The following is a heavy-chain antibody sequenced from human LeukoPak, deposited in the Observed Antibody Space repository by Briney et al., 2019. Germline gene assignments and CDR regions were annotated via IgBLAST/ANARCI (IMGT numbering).Heavy chain of an antibody. V-gene: IGHV3-23*01. CDR1: GFTFSNYV. CDR3: AKDRGDYYDSSGYYLLDY. D-gene: IGHD3-22*01. Sequence: PGGSLRLSCAASGFTFSNYVMSWVRQAPGKGLEWVSAISGSGGSTYYADSVKGRFTISRDNSKNTLYLQMNSLRAEDTAVYYCAKDRGDYYDSSGYYLLDYWGQGTLVTVSS. CDR2: ISGSGGST. J-gene: IGHJ4*02.